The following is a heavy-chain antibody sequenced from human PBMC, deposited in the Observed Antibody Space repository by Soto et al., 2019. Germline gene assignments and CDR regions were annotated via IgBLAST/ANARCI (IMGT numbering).Heavy chain of an antibody. CDR3: ARGGTTMVKYCFDY. Sequence: QVQLQESGPGLVKPSETLSLTCIVSGDSMSTNYWHWIRQPPGKALEWIGYVHYNGDTNYNPSLTSRITISVDTSMNQLSLRLISVTPPDTAVYYCARGGTTMVKYCFDYSGQGALVTVSS. D-gene: IGHD5-18*01. CDR1: GDSMSTNY. V-gene: IGHV4-59*01. CDR2: VHYNGDT. J-gene: IGHJ4*02.